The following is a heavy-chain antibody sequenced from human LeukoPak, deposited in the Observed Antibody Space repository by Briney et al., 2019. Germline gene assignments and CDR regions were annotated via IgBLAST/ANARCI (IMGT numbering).Heavy chain of an antibody. CDR2: INHSGST. Sequence: SETLSLTCAVYGGSFSGYYWSWIRQPPGKGLEWIGEINHSGSTNYNPSLKSRVTISVDTSKNQFSLKLSSVTAAGTAVYYCASDHTYYDILTGYPGGGFDYWGQGTLVTVSS. J-gene: IGHJ4*02. V-gene: IGHV4-34*01. D-gene: IGHD3-9*01. CDR3: ASDHTYYDILTGYPGGGFDY. CDR1: GGSFSGYY.